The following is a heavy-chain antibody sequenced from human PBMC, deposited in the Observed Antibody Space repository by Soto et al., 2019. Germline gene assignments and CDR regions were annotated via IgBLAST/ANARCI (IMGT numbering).Heavy chain of an antibody. D-gene: IGHD3-10*02. Sequence: PSETLSLTCTVSGGSISSYYWSWIRQPPGKGLEWIGYIYYSGSTNYNPSLKSRVTISVDTSKNQFSLKLSSVTAADTAVYYCAKPSMFKYYFDYWGQGTLVTVSS. J-gene: IGHJ4*02. CDR2: IYYSGST. CDR1: GGSISSYY. CDR3: AKPSMFKYYFDY. V-gene: IGHV4-59*12.